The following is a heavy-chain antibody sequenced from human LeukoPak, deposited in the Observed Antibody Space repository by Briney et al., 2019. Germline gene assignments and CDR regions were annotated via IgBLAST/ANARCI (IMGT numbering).Heavy chain of an antibody. D-gene: IGHD7-27*01. J-gene: IGHJ5*02. CDR3: ARVRRRLQLGINWFDP. V-gene: IGHV4-34*01. Sequence: SETLSLTCAVYGGSFSGYYWSWIRQPPGKGLEWIGEINHSGSTNYNPSLKSRVTISVDTSKNQFSLKLSSVTAADTAVYYCARVRRRLQLGINWFDPWGQGNLVTVSS. CDR2: INHSGST. CDR1: GGSFSGYY.